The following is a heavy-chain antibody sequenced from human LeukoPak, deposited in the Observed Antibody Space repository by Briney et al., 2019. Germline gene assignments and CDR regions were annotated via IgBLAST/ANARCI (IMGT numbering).Heavy chain of an antibody. D-gene: IGHD3-9*01. CDR1: GFTVSSNY. J-gene: IGHJ1*01. V-gene: IGHV3-66*01. CDR3: GYFDPPTGY. CDR2: IFSGGTT. Sequence: GGSLRLSCAASGFTVSSNYMSWVRQAPGMGLEWVSVIFSGGTTYYAGSVKGRFTISRDNSKNTLYLQVNGLRAEDTAVYYCGYFDPPTGYWGQGTLVTVSS.